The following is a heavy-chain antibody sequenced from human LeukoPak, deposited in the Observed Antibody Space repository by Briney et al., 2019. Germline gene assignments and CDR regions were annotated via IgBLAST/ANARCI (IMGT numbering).Heavy chain of an antibody. CDR3: ARDALITMVRGVIRWFDP. CDR2: IYHSGST. D-gene: IGHD3-10*01. Sequence: SETLSLTCTVSGYSISSGYYWGWIRQPPGKGLEWIGSIYHSGSTYYNPSLKSRVTISVDTSKNQFSLKLSSVTAADTAVYYCARDALITMVRGVIRWFDPWGQGTLVTVSS. J-gene: IGHJ5*02. CDR1: GYSISSGYY. V-gene: IGHV4-38-2*02.